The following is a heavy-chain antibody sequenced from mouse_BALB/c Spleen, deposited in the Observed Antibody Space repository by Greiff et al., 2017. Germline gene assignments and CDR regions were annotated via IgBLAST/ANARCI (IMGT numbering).Heavy chain of an antibody. CDR1: GFTFSSFG. CDR3: ARGGGSYWYFDV. J-gene: IGHJ1*01. V-gene: IGHV5-17*02. Sequence: EVNLVESGGGLVQPGGSRKLSCAASGFTFSSFGMHWVRQAPEKGLEWVAYISSGSSTIYYADTVKGRFTISRDNPKNTLFLQMTSLRSEDTAMYYCARGGGSYWYFDVWGAGTTVTVSS. CDR2: ISSGSSTI. D-gene: IGHD1-1*02.